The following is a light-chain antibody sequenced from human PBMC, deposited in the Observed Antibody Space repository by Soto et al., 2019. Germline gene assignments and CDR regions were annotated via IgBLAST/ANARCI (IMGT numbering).Light chain of an antibody. CDR2: GAS. Sequence: EIVLTQSPGTLSLSPGERATLSCRASQSVSSNFAWYQQKPGQAPRLLIYGASTRATAVQARFTASGSGTEFTLTIRSLQSEDFAVYYCKQYNTWPRTFGQGTKVDIK. J-gene: IGKJ1*01. CDR3: KQYNTWPRT. V-gene: IGKV3-15*01. CDR1: QSVSSN.